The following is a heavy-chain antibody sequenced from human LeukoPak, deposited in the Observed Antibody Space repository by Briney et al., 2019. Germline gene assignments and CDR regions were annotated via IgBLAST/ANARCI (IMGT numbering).Heavy chain of an antibody. V-gene: IGHV3-30*02. CDR2: ILFDGSKE. J-gene: IGHJ4*02. D-gene: IGHD1-26*01. CDR1: GFSFSSCG. Sequence: PGGSLSLSCAASGFSFSSCGMHWVRQAPGKGLEWVAYILFDGSKEYYGDSVKGRFTISRDNSKNTLYVQMDSLRAEDTAVYYCAKARVGAIRDIDDSGQGTLVTVSS. CDR3: AKARVGAIRDIDD.